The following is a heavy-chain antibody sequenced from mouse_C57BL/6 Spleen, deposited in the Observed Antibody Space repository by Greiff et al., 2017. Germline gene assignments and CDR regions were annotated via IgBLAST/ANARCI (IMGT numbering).Heavy chain of an antibody. CDR2: INPNNGGT. D-gene: IGHD1-1*01. Sequence: VQLQQSGPELVKPGASVKIPCKASGYTFTDYNMDWVKQSHGKSLEWIGDINPNNGGTIYNQKFKGKATLTVDKSSSTAYMELRSLTSEDTAVYYCARGTTEGYFDVWGTGTTVTVSS. J-gene: IGHJ1*03. V-gene: IGHV1-18*01. CDR1: GYTFTDYN. CDR3: ARGTTEGYFDV.